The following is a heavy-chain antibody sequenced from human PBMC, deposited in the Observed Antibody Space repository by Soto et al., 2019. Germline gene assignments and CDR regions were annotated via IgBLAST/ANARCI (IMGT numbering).Heavy chain of an antibody. CDR2: IYHGDSDT. V-gene: IGHV5-51*01. D-gene: IGHD3-3*02. CDR3: ATTRDTNGSFFFDS. J-gene: IGHJ4*01. CDR1: GYRFGGFW. Sequence: VESLTISCQVSGYRFGGFWVGWVLQLPGKGLEWMGIIYHGDSDTIYSPSIQCRVTISFDTSIKTAYIQWHSLTASDTCTYYCATTRDTNGSFFFDSWGRGTMVTVSS.